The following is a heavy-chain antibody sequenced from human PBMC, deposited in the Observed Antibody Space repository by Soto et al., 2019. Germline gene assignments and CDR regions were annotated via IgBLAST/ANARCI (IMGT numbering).Heavy chain of an antibody. CDR3: ARESGDWPLNWFDP. CDR2: ITSDGKSK. CDR1: GFNFTNHW. Sequence: VHLVESGGGLVQPGVSLRLSCAASGFNFTNHWMHWVRQAPGKGMVWVSRITSDGKSKAYAESVKSRFAISRDNAKNTVYLQMNGLTVEDTAIYYCARESGDWPLNWFDPWGQGTLVTVSS. J-gene: IGHJ5*02. D-gene: IGHD2-21*02. V-gene: IGHV3-74*01.